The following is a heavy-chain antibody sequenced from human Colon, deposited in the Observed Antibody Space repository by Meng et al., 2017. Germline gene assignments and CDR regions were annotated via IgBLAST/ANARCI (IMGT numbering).Heavy chain of an antibody. CDR3: ARVMGVMVTKKWLDP. CDR2: MNPKNGGT. V-gene: IGHV1-2*06. CDR1: GYTFTDYY. D-gene: IGHD3-16*01. J-gene: IGHJ5*02. Sequence: ASVKVSCKASGYTFTDYYLNWVRQAPGHGPEWMGRMNPKNGGTSYAQKFQGRVKLTRNTSINTAYMELSGLRSDDTAIYYCARVMGVMVTKKWLDPWGQGTLVTVSS.